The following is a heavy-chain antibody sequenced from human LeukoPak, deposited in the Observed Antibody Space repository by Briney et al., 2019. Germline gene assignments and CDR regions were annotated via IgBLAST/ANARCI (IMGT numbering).Heavy chain of an antibody. V-gene: IGHV3-21*01. J-gene: IGHJ3*02. CDR2: ISSSGSYI. CDR3: ARDPAFDI. CDR1: GFTFSSYS. Sequence: KPGGSLRLSCAASGFTFSSYSMNWVRQAPGKGLEWVSSISSSGSYIYYADSVKGRFTISRDNAKNSLYLQMNSLRAEDTAVYYCARDPAFDIWGQGTMVTVSS.